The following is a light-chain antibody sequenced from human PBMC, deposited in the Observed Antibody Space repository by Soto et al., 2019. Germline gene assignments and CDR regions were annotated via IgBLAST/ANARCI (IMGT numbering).Light chain of an antibody. J-gene: IGKJ3*01. CDR3: QQYGDSPL. V-gene: IGKV3-20*01. CDR1: QSVRSSY. CDR2: GAS. Sequence: EMVLTQSPGTLYLSPGERATLSCRASQSVRSSYLAWYQQKPGQAPRLLIYGASSRDTGIPDRFSGSGSGTDFTLTSSRLEPEDFAVYYCQQYGDSPLFGPGTKVDIQ.